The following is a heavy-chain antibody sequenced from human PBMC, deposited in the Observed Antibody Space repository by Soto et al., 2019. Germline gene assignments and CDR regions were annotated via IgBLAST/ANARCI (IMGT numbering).Heavy chain of an antibody. Sequence: EVQLVESGGGLVQPGRSLRLSCAGSGFIFDDYAMHWVRQAPGKGLEWVSSISWNSGSKGYADSVKGRFAISRDNAKNALYLQMNSLRVEDTALYYWARDTIAGSGSYYNQYGCDPWGQGTPVTVSS. V-gene: IGHV3-9*01. D-gene: IGHD3-10*01. CDR1: GFIFDDYA. CDR2: ISWNSGSK. J-gene: IGHJ5*02. CDR3: ARDTIAGSGSYYNQYGCDP.